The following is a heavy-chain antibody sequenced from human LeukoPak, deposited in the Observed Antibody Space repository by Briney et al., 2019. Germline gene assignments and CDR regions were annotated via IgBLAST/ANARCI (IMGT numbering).Heavy chain of an antibody. CDR1: GFTFSSYA. J-gene: IGHJ6*02. D-gene: IGHD3-10*01. CDR2: ISYDGSNK. V-gene: IGHV3-30-3*01. Sequence: GRSLRLSCAASGFTFSSYAMHWVRRAPGKGLEWVAVISYDGSNKYYADSAKGRFTISRDNSKNTLYLQMNSLRAEDTAVYYCARDRSANYYGSGSYYAGPYYYYGMDVWGQGTTVAVSS. CDR3: ARDRSANYYGSGSYYAGPYYYYGMDV.